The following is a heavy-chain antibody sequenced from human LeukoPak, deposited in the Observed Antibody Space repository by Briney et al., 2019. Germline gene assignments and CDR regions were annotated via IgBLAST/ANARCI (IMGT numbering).Heavy chain of an antibody. CDR3: ARGWLQSGFDY. CDR1: GDSVSTNSAG. D-gene: IGHD5-24*01. Sequence: SQTLSLTCAISGDSVSTNSAGWNWIRQPPSRGLEWLGRTYYNSNWYKDYAASVKTRITINPDTSKNHFSLQLNSVTPEDTAVYYCARGWLQSGFDYWGQGTLVTVSS. CDR2: TYYNSNWYK. V-gene: IGHV6-1*01. J-gene: IGHJ4*02.